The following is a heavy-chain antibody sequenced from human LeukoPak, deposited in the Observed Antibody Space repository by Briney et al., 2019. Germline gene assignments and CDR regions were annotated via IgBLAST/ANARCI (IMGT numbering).Heavy chain of an antibody. CDR3: ARDDSYGFDY. V-gene: IGHV4-4*07. D-gene: IGHD5-18*01. J-gene: IGHJ4*02. Sequence: SETLSLTCTVSGGSINNYYWSWIRQPPGKGLEWIGRIYTSGSTNYNPSLKSRVTMSVDTSKNQFSLKLSSVTAADTAVYYCARDDSYGFDYWGQGTLVTVSS. CDR2: IYTSGST. CDR1: GGSINNYY.